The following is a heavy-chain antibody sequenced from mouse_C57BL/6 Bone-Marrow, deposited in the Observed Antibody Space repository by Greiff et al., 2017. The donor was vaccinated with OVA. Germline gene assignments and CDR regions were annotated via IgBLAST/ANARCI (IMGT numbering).Heavy chain of an antibody. CDR2: SRNKANDYTT. CDR3: ARDLWDGAY. D-gene: IGHD4-1*01. Sequence: EVKVVESGGGLVQSGRSLRLSCATSGFTFSDFYMEWVRQAPGKGLEWIAASRNKANDYTTEYSASVKGRFIVSRDTSQSILYLQMNALRAEDTAIYYCARDLWDGAYWGQGTLVTVSA. CDR1: GFTFSDFY. V-gene: IGHV7-1*01. J-gene: IGHJ3*01.